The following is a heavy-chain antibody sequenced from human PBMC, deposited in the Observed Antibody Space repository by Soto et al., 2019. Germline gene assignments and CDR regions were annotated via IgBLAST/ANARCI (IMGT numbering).Heavy chain of an antibody. D-gene: IGHD3-22*01. CDR3: ARESYYYDSSTFDI. V-gene: IGHV3-48*02. J-gene: IGHJ3*02. Sequence: HPGGSLRLSCAASGFTLSSYIMNWVRQAPGKGLEWVSYISRSSRTIYYADSVKGRFTISRDNAKNSLYLQMNSLRDEDTSVYYCARESYYYDSSTFDIWGQRTMVTVS. CDR1: GFTLSSYI. CDR2: ISRSSRTI.